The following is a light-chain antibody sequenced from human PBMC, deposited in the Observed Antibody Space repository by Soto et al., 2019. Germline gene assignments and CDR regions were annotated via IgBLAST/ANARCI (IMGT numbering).Light chain of an antibody. Sequence: LTHPASVCASPGQSITISSTGTISDVGGYKFVSWYQQHPGKAPKLMIYEVSNRPSGVSSRFSGSKSGNTASLTISGLQAEDEADYYCGSYTGSIYVFGPGTKVTVL. CDR2: EVS. J-gene: IGLJ1*01. V-gene: IGLV2-14*01. CDR3: GSYTGSIYV. CDR1: ISDVGGYKF.